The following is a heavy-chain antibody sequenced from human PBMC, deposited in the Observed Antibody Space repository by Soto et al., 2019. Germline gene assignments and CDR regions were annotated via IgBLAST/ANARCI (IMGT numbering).Heavy chain of an antibody. D-gene: IGHD6-19*01. CDR2: IYPGDSDT. V-gene: IGHV5-51*01. CDR1: GYSFTSYW. J-gene: IGHJ6*02. Sequence: GESLKISCKGSGYSFTSYWIGWVRQMPGKGLEWMGIIYPGDSDTRYSPSFQGQVTISADKPISTAYLQWSSLKASDTAMYYCARQPQAVAGTYYYYYGLDVWGQGTTVTVSS. CDR3: ARQPQAVAGTYYYYYGLDV.